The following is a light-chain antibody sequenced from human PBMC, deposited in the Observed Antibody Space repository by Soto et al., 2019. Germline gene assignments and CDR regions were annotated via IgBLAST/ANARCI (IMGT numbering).Light chain of an antibody. J-gene: IGLJ2*01. V-gene: IGLV2-23*01. Sequence: QSALTQPASVSGSPGQSITISCSGTSTDIDNYSFVSWYQQHPGQAPKLIIYDGSERPSGVSNRFSGSRSDNTASLTISGHQAEDEADYYCCSHAGGYTSVLFGGGTKLTVL. CDR2: DGS. CDR1: STDIDNYSF. CDR3: CSHAGGYTSVL.